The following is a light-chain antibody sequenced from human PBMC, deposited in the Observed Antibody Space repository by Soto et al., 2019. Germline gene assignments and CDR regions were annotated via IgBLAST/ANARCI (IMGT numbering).Light chain of an antibody. CDR2: GAS. Sequence: EIVLTQSPGTLSLSPGERVTLSCRASQSVPSNYLAWYQHKPGRAPRLLIYGASTRATGIPARFSGSGSGTEFTLTISSLQSEDFAVYYCQQYYSWPRTFGQGTKVEIK. J-gene: IGKJ1*01. CDR3: QQYYSWPRT. CDR1: QSVPSN. V-gene: IGKV3-15*01.